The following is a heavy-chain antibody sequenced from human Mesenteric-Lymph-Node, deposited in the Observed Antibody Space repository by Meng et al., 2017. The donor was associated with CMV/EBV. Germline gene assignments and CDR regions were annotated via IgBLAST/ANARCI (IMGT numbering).Heavy chain of an antibody. CDR3: ATGETYYDFWSGYF. CDR2: ISYDGSNE. V-gene: IGHV3-30*03. Sequence: GESLKISCAASGFTFRKYGMSWVRQAPDQGLEWVAAISYDGSNEYYADSVKGRFAISRDNSKNTLYLQMNSLRVEDTAVYYCATGETYYDFWSGYFWGQGTLVTVSS. CDR1: GFTFRKYG. J-gene: IGHJ4*02. D-gene: IGHD3-3*01.